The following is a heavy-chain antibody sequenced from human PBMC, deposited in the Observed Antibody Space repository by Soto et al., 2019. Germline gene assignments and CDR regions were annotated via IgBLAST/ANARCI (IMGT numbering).Heavy chain of an antibody. J-gene: IGHJ6*02. D-gene: IGHD3-22*01. CDR1: GFTFSSYA. CDR3: ARDQGGSGYAMLNYYYGMDV. Sequence: HPGESLRLSCAASGFTFSSYALHWVRQAPGKWLEWVAVISYDGSNKYYADSVKGRFTISRDNSKNTLYLQINGLRAEDTAVYYCARDQGGSGYAMLNYYYGMDVWGQGXTVTVYS. CDR2: ISYDGSNK. V-gene: IGHV3-30-3*01.